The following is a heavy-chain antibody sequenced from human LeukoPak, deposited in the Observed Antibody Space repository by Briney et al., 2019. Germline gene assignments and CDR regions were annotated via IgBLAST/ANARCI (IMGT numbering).Heavy chain of an antibody. CDR1: GGSFSGYY. J-gene: IGHJ4*02. Sequence: SETLSLTCAVYGGSFSGYYWSWIRQPPGKGLERIGEINHSGSTNYNPSLKSRVTISVDTSKNQFSLNLSSVTAADTAVYYCARGSGGWYDYWGQGSLLTVSS. CDR3: ARGSGGWYDY. CDR2: INHSGST. D-gene: IGHD6-19*01. V-gene: IGHV4-34*01.